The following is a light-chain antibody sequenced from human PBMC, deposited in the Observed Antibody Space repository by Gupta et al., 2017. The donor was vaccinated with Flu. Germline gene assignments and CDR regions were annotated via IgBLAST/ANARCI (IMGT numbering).Light chain of an antibody. V-gene: IGKV1-12*02. CDR1: QGIRSW. CDR3: QQSNSFPWT. CDR2: AAS. Sequence: PTSVTACVGDRGSITWRASQGIRSWLAWYQQKPGRAPKLLMYAASRVQSGVPSRFSGRGSGTDFTLTISSRQPEDFAAYYCQQSNSFPWTFGQGTKVEIK. J-gene: IGKJ1*01.